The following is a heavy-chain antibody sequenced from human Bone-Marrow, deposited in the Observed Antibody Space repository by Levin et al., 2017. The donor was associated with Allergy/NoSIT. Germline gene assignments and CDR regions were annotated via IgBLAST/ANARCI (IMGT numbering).Heavy chain of an antibody. Sequence: SVKVSCKTSGGTFSTYAISWVRQAPGQGLEWMGGIIPLFGRANYAQKFQGRVTITADESTNTTYMALSSLRSDDTAVYYCARGPPYLYTDYWGQGTLVIVSS. V-gene: IGHV1-69*13. CDR3: ARGPPYLYTDY. D-gene: IGHD2-2*02. J-gene: IGHJ4*02. CDR2: IIPLFGRA. CDR1: GGTFSTYA.